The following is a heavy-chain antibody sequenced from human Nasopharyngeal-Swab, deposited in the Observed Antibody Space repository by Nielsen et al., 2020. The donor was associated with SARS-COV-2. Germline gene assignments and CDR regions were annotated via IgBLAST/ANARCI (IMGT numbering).Heavy chain of an antibody. Sequence: WIRQPPGKGLEWVAGMSGNGRQIYYADSVKGGFTISRDNSLQTLYLEMNRLRVDDTAIYHCAKGADYGDYAGWFDPWGQGTQVTVSS. D-gene: IGHD4-17*01. CDR2: MSGNGRQI. CDR3: AKGADYGDYAGWFDP. J-gene: IGHJ5*02. V-gene: IGHV3-23*01.